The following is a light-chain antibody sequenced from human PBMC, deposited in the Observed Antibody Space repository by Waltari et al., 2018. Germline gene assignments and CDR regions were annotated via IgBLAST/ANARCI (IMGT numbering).Light chain of an antibody. Sequence: DIQMTQSPSSLSASVGDTATTTCRASHDIRSYLNRYQQKPGKAPKLLIYSASTLQNGVPSRFSGSGSGTRFTLTITSLQPDDVAIYHCQQSFTLWTFGQGTKVEIK. V-gene: IGKV1-39*01. J-gene: IGKJ1*01. CDR1: HDIRSY. CDR2: SAS. CDR3: QQSFTLWT.